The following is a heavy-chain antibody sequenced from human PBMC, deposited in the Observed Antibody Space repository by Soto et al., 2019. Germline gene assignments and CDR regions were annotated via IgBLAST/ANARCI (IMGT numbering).Heavy chain of an antibody. D-gene: IGHD2-21*02. J-gene: IGHJ5*02. CDR2: ISYDGSNK. CDR1: GFTFSSYG. V-gene: IGHV3-30*18. CDR3: AKDSAAYCGGDCYLGYNWFDP. Sequence: GGSLRLSCAASGFTFSSYGMHWVRQAPGKGLEWVAVISYDGSNKYYADSVKGRFTISRDNSKNTLYLQMNSLRAEDTAVYYCAKDSAAYCGGDCYLGYNWFDPWGQGTLVTVSS.